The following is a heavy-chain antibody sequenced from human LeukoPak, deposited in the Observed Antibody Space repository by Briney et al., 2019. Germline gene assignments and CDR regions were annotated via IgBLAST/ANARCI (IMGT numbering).Heavy chain of an antibody. CDR1: GFSLDDYA. Sequence: GGSLRLSCAASGFSLDDYAMHWVRQAPGKGLEWVSSISWDGRNMAYAASVKGRFTISRDNAQNSLYLQMNSLKIEDTAFYYCITDMAFDPLKDAFDLWGQGMLVTVSS. J-gene: IGHJ3*01. CDR2: ISWDGRNM. D-gene: IGHD2-8*01. V-gene: IGHV3-9*01. CDR3: ITDMAFDPLKDAFDL.